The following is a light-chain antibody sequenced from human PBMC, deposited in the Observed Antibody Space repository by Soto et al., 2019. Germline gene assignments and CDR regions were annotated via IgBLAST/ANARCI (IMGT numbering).Light chain of an antibody. Sequence: TTQPPSCLPPSVGDPVTIACRASQSISVWLTWYQQKAGKAPNLLIYKASRLQSGVPSRFSGSGSGTDFTLTISSLQPEDFATYYCQQSYSSPFTFGGGTKVDIK. CDR3: QQSYSSPFT. CDR2: KAS. CDR1: QSISVW. V-gene: IGKV1-39*01. J-gene: IGKJ4*02.